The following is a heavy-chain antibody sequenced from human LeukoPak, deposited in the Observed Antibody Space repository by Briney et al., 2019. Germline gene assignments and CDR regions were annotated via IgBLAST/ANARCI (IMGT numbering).Heavy chain of an antibody. Sequence: QAGGSLRLSCAASGFTFSSYSMNWVRQAPGKGLEWVSSISSSSSYIYYADSVKGRSTISRDNAKNSLYLQMNSLRAEDTAVYYCARDPRPVAAAGAYFDYWGQGTLVTVSS. CDR2: ISSSSSYI. CDR3: ARDPRPVAAAGAYFDY. V-gene: IGHV3-21*01. CDR1: GFTFSSYS. J-gene: IGHJ4*02. D-gene: IGHD6-13*01.